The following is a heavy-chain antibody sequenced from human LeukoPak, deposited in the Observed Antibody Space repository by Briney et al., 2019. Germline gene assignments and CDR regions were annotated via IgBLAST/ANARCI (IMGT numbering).Heavy chain of an antibody. CDR1: GYTFTSYG. J-gene: IGHJ6*03. CDR2: ISAYNGNT. D-gene: IGHD2/OR15-2a*01. Sequence: ASVKVSCKASGYTFTSYGISWVRQAPGQGLEWMGWISAYNGNTNYAQKLQGRVTMTTDTSTSTAYMELRSLRSDDTAVYYCARVGKGEIFSNYYYMDVWGKGTTVTISS. CDR3: ARVGKGEIFSNYYYMDV. V-gene: IGHV1-18*01.